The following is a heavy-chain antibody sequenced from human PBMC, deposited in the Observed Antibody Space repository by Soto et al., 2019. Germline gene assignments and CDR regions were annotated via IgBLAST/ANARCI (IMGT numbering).Heavy chain of an antibody. CDR1: GGSISSYY. CDR3: ARASLRFLEWLQEDYYYYYMDV. D-gene: IGHD3-3*01. J-gene: IGHJ6*03. Sequence: SETLSLTCTVSGGSISSYYWSWIRQPPGKGLEWIGYIYYSGSTNYNPSLKSRVTISVDTSKNQFSLKLSSVTAADTAVYYCARASLRFLEWLQEDYYYYYMDVWGKGTTVTVSS. CDR2: IYYSGST. V-gene: IGHV4-59*01.